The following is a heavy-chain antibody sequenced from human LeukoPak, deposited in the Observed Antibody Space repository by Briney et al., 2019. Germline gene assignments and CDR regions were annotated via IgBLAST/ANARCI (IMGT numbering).Heavy chain of an antibody. CDR3: AKPLRYFDWSALNY. D-gene: IGHD3-9*01. V-gene: IGHV3-53*05. CDR2: IYSGGST. CDR1: GFTVSSNY. J-gene: IGHJ4*02. Sequence: PGGSLRLSCAASGFTVSSNYMSWVRQAPGKGLEWVSVIYSGGSTYYADSVKGRFTISRDNSKNTLYLQMNSLRAEDTAVYYCAKPLRYFDWSALNYWGQGTLVTVSS.